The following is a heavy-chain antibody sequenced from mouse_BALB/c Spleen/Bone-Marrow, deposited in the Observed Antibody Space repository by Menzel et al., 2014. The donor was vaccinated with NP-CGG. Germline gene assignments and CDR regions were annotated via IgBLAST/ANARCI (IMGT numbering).Heavy chain of an antibody. CDR1: GYTFTSYW. D-gene: IGHD2-3*01. V-gene: IGHV1-69*02. Sequence: QVQLKQSGAELVKPGAPVKLSCKASGYTFTSYWMNWVKQRPGRGLEWIGRIDPSDSETHYNQKFKDKATLTADKSSSTAYIQLSSLTSEDSAVYYCARSHGYYPYWYFDVWGAGTTVTVSS. CDR2: IDPSDSET. CDR3: ARSHGYYPYWYFDV. J-gene: IGHJ1*01.